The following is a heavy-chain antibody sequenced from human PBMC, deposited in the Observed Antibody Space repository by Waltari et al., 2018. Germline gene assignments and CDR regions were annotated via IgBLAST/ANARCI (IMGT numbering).Heavy chain of an antibody. V-gene: IGHV1-69*13. CDR2: TIPCFGTA. D-gene: IGHD1-26*01. J-gene: IGHJ4*02. CDR3: ARDRGGATSPFDY. Sequence: QVQLVQSGAEVKKPGSSVKVSCKASGGTFSSYAISWVRQAPGQGLEWMGRTIPCFGTANYAKKFQGRVTITADKSTSTAYMELSSLRSEDTAVYYCARDRGGATSPFDYWGQGTLVTVSS. CDR1: GGTFSSYA.